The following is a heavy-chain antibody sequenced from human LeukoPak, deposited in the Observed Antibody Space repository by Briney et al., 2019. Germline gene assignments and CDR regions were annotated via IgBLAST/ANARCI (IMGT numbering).Heavy chain of an antibody. CDR3: ARNYYDSSGYDAFDI. Sequence: PSETLSLTCTVSGGSIRTFYWSWIRQPAGKGLEWIGSIYHSGSTYYNPSLKSRVTISVDTSKNQFSLKLSSVTAADTAVYYCARNYYDSSGYDAFDIWGQGTMVTVSS. CDR2: IYHSGST. CDR1: GGSIRTFY. V-gene: IGHV4-4*07. D-gene: IGHD3-22*01. J-gene: IGHJ3*02.